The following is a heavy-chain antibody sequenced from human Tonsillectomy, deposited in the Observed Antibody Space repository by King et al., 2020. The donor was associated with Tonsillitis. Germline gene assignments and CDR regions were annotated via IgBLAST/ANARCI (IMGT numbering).Heavy chain of an antibody. CDR2: IKSKTDGGTT. J-gene: IGHJ4*02. V-gene: IGHV3-15*01. CDR3: TTAAYYDFWSGYFPFDY. CDR1: GFTFTNAW. D-gene: IGHD3-3*01. Sequence: VQLVESGGGLVKPGGSLRLSCAASGFTFTNAWMSWVRQAPGKGLEWVGRIKSKTDGGTTDYAAPVKGRFIISRDDSKNTLYLQMNSLKTEDTAMYYCTTAAYYDFWSGYFPFDYWGQGTLVTVSS.